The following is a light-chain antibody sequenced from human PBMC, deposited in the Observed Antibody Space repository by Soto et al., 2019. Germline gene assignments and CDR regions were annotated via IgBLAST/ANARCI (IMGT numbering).Light chain of an antibody. V-gene: IGKV3-15*01. J-gene: IGKJ2*01. CDR2: GAS. CDR1: QSVRTH. CDR3: QQYSNWPPYT. Sequence: EIMITQSPATLSVSPGESATLSCRASQSVRTHLAWYQQKPGQAPRLLIHGASTRATGIPDRFRGSGSGTEFTLTITSLQSEDFGVYYCQQYSNWPPYTFGQGTKVDIK.